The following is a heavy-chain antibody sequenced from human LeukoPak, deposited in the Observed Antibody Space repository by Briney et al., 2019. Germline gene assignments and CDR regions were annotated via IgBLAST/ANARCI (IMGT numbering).Heavy chain of an antibody. Sequence: QSGGSLRLSCAASGFTFSSYSMNWVRQAPGKGLEWVANIKQDGSEKYYVDSVKGRFTISRDNAKNSLYLQMNSLRAEDTAVYYCARDREDSGSSSDYWGQGTLVTVSS. J-gene: IGHJ4*02. V-gene: IGHV3-7*01. CDR3: ARDREDSGSSSDY. CDR1: GFTFSSYS. CDR2: IKQDGSEK. D-gene: IGHD6-6*01.